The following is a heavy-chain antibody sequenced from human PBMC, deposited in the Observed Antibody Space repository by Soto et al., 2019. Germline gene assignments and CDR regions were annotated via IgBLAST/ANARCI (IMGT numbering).Heavy chain of an antibody. J-gene: IGHJ4*02. V-gene: IGHV3-74*01. CDR1: GLTLSNFW. CDR3: ARPYCSSASCYSPPDY. D-gene: IGHD2-2*01. Sequence: EVQLVESGGGLVQPGESLRLSCAASGLTLSNFWVNWVRQAPGRGLVWVSHISVDGGVTNYADSVKGRFTISRDNAKNTVYLQMNSLRAEDTAVYYCARPYCSSASCYSPPDYWGQGTLVTVSS. CDR2: ISVDGGVT.